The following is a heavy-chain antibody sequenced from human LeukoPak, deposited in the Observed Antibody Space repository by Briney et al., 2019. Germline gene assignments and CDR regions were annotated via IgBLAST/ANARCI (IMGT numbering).Heavy chain of an antibody. V-gene: IGHV3-23*01. CDR2: IRESGGGT. CDR3: ARDPNGDYIGAFEF. CDR1: GITVSNYG. D-gene: IGHD4-17*01. J-gene: IGHJ3*01. Sequence: SGGSLRLSCVVSGITVSNYGMNWVRQATGKGLEWVSGIRESGGGTNYADSVKGRFTISRDNSKNTLYLQMNSLRAEDTAQYFCARDPNGDYIGAFEFWGRGTVVTVSS.